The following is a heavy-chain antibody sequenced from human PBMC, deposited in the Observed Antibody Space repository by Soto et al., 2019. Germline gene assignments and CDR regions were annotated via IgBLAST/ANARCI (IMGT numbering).Heavy chain of an antibody. CDR2: INAGNGKT. J-gene: IGHJ5*02. V-gene: IGHV1-3*01. Sequence: ASVKVSCKASGYTFTNYAIHWVRQAPGQRLEWMGWINAGNGKTKYSQNFQGRVTITRDTSASIVYMEVNSLRSEDTALYYCARGLGVATTADYYLYAWGQATLVTVAS. CDR3: ARGLGVATTADYYLYA. D-gene: IGHD5-12*01. CDR1: GYTFTNYA.